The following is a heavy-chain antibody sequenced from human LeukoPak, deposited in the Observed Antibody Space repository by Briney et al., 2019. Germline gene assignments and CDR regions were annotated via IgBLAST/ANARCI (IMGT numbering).Heavy chain of an antibody. Sequence: SVKVSCKASGGTFSSYAISWVRQAPGQGLEWTGGIIPIFGTANYAQKFQGRVTITADESTSTAYMELSSLRSEDTAVYYCARAVVVAATTLGYWGQGTLVTVSS. CDR2: IIPIFGTA. V-gene: IGHV1-69*13. D-gene: IGHD2-15*01. CDR1: GGTFSSYA. CDR3: ARAVVVAATTLGY. J-gene: IGHJ4*02.